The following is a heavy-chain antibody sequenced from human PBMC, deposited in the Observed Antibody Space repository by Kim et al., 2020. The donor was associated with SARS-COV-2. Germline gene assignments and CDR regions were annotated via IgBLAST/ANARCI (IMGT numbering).Heavy chain of an antibody. V-gene: IGHV1-46*01. D-gene: IGHD6-19*01. CDR3: AREEAGYSSGWYGGGWFDP. CDR2: INPSGGST. CDR1: GYTFTSYY. J-gene: IGHJ5*02. Sequence: ASVKVSCKASGYTFTSYYMHWVRQAPGQGLEWMGIINPSGGSTSYAQKFQGRVTMTRDTSTSTVYMELSSLRSEDTAVYYCAREEAGYSSGWYGGGWFDPWGQGTLVTVSS.